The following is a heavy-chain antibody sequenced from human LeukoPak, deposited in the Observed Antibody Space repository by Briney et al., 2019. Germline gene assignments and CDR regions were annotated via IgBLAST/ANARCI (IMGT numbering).Heavy chain of an antibody. V-gene: IGHV1-46*01. D-gene: IGHD3-10*01. CDR2: FNPGGGST. CDR3: ARDEVAGTHYFDY. CDR1: GYTFTSHY. Sequence: ASVKVSCKASGYTFTSHYMHWVRQAPGQALEWMGLFNPGGGSTNYAQKFQGRVFMTGDTSTGTVYMELSSLRPEDAAVYYCARDEVAGTHYFDYWGQGTVVTVSS. J-gene: IGHJ4*02.